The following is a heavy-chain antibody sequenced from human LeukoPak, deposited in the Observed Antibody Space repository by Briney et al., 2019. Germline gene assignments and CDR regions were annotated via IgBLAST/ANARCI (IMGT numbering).Heavy chain of an antibody. CDR2: ISSSGSTI. D-gene: IGHD3-22*01. Sequence: PGGSLRLSCAASGFTFSSYEMNWVRQAPGKGLEWVSYISSSGSTIYYADSVKGRFTISRDNAKNSLYLQMNSLRAEDTALYYCVRGTYYYDSSGYSDAFHIWGQGTMVTVSS. V-gene: IGHV3-48*03. CDR1: GFTFSSYE. J-gene: IGHJ3*02. CDR3: VRGTYYYDSSGYSDAFHI.